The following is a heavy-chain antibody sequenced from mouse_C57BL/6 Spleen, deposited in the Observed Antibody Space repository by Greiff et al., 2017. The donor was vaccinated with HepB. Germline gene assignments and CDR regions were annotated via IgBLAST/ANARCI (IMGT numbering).Heavy chain of an antibody. CDR1: GYAFSSSW. D-gene: IGHD1-1*01. CDR3: AREATVVAGKYFDY. V-gene: IGHV1-82*01. J-gene: IGHJ2*01. CDR2: IYPGDGDT. Sequence: VQLQQSGPELVKPGASVKISCKASGYAFSSSWMNWVKQRPGKGLEWIGRIYPGDGDTNYNGKFKGKATLTADKSSSTAYMQLSSLTSEDSAVYFCAREATVVAGKYFDYWGQGTTLTVSS.